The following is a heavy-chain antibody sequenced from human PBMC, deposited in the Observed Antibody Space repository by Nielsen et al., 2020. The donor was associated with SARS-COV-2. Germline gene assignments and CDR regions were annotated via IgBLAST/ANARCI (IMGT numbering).Heavy chain of an antibody. D-gene: IGHD5-12*01. CDR1: GYSFTSYW. CDR2: IYPGDSDT. Sequence: GESLKISCKASGYSFTSYWIGWVRQMPGKGLEWMGLIYPGDSDTSYSPSFQGQVTISADKSISTAYLQWSSLKASDTAMYYCAREDVATGSVWGQGTTVTVSS. CDR3: AREDVATGSV. J-gene: IGHJ6*02. V-gene: IGHV5-51*01.